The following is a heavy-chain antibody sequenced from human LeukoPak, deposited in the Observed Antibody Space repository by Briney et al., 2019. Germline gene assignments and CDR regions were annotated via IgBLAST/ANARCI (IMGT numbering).Heavy chain of an antibody. CDR2: INHSGST. Sequence: SETLSLTCAVYGGSFSGYYWSWIRQPPGKGLEWIGEINHSGSTNYNPSLKSRVTISVDTSKNQFSLKLSSVTAADTAVYYCASLAVAGTYNWFDPWGQGTLVTVSS. CDR1: GGSFSGYY. J-gene: IGHJ5*02. CDR3: ASLAVAGTYNWFDP. D-gene: IGHD6-19*01. V-gene: IGHV4-34*01.